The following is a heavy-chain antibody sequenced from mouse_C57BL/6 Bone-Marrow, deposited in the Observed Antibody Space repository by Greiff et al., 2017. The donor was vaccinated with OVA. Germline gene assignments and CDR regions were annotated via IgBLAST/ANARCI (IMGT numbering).Heavy chain of an antibody. D-gene: IGHD4-1*01. CDR2: IDPSDSYT. J-gene: IGHJ2*01. CDR1: GYTFTSYW. CDR3: ARSGNWDFYYFDY. V-gene: IGHV1-59*01. Sequence: QVKLQQPGAELVRPGTSVKLSCKASGYTFTSYWMHWVKQRPGQGLEWIGVIDPSDSYTNYNLKFKGKATLTVDTSSSTAYMQLSSLTSEDSAVYYCARSGNWDFYYFDYWGQGTTLTVSS.